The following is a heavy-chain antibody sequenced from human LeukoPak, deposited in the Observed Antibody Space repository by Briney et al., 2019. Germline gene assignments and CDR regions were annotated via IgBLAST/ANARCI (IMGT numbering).Heavy chain of an antibody. CDR1: GGSISSYY. CDR2: IYYSGST. J-gene: IGHJ4*02. CDR3: ARTSTPMQLWLPYFDY. Sequence: SETLSLTCTVSGGSISSYYWSWIRQPPGKGLEWIGYIYYSGSTNYNPSLKSRVTISVDTSKNQFSLKLSSVTAADTAVYYCARTSTPMQLWLPYFDYWGQGTLVTVSS. D-gene: IGHD5-18*01. V-gene: IGHV4-59*08.